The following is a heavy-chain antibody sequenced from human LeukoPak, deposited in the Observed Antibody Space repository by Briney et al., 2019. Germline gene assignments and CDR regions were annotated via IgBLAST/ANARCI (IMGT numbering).Heavy chain of an antibody. CDR1: GYTLTELS. D-gene: IGHD6-13*01. J-gene: IGHJ4*02. V-gene: IGHV1-24*01. CDR2: FDPEDGET. CDR3: ATEVREAAANPFDY. Sequence: ASVKVSCKVSGYTLTELSMHWVRQAPGKGLEWMGGFDPEDGETIYAQKFQGRVTMTEDTSTDTAYMELSSLRSEDTAVYYCATEVREAAANPFDYWGQGTLVTVSS.